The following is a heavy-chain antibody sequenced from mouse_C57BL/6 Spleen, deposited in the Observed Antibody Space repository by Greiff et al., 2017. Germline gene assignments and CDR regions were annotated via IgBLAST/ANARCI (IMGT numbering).Heavy chain of an antibody. CDR2: INPYNGGT. J-gene: IGHJ3*01. CDR1: GYTFTDYY. Sequence: VQLQQSGPVLVKPGVSVKMSCKASGYTFTDYYMNWVKQSHGKSLEWIGVINPYNGGTSYNQKFKGKATLTVDKSSSTAYMELNSLTSEDSAVYYCARSSGSAWFAYWGQGTLVTVSA. D-gene: IGHD3-2*02. CDR3: ARSSGSAWFAY. V-gene: IGHV1-19*01.